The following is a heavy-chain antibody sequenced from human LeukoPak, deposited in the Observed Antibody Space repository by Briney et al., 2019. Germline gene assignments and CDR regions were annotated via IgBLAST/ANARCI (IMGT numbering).Heavy chain of an antibody. CDR2: THYSGST. V-gene: IGHV4-31*03. CDR3: ARTYMTSARFDP. J-gene: IGHJ5*02. D-gene: IGHD2-21*02. Sequence: SETLSLTCTVSGGSISSGGYYWSWIRQHPGKGLEWIGYTHYSGSTYYNPSLKSRITKSVDTSRNRFSLKLSSVTAADTAVYYCARTYMTSARFDPWGQGTLVTVSS. CDR1: GGSISSGGYY.